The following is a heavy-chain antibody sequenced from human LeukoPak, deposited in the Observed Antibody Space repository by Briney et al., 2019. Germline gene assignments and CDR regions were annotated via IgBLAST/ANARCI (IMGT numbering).Heavy chain of an antibody. V-gene: IGHV3-30*18. CDR1: GFTFSSYG. J-gene: IGHJ4*02. CDR3: AKDLSIVLMVYAVRGFDY. D-gene: IGHD2-8*01. CDR2: ISYDGSNK. Sequence: GRSLRLSCAASGFTFSSYGMHWVRQAPGKGLEWVAVISYDGSNKYYADSVKGRFTISRDNSKNTLYLQMNSLRAGDTAVYYCAKDLSIVLMVYAVRGFDYWGQGTLVTVSS.